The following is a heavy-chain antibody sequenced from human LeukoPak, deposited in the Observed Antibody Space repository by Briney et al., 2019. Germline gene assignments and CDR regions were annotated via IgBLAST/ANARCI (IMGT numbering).Heavy chain of an antibody. CDR1: GGTFSSYA. Sequence: ASVKVSCKASGGTFSSYAISWVRPAPGQGLEWMGGIIPIFGTANYAQKFQGRVTITTDESTSTAYMELSSLRSEDTAVYYCARVSWNYGTGYFDYWGQGTLVTVSS. J-gene: IGHJ4*02. CDR2: IIPIFGTA. CDR3: ARVSWNYGTGYFDY. D-gene: IGHD1-7*01. V-gene: IGHV1-69*05.